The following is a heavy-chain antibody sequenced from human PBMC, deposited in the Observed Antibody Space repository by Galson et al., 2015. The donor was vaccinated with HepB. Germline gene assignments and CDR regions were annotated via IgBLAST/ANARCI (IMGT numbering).Heavy chain of an antibody. CDR1: GFTFSSYS. Sequence: SLRLSCAASGFTFSSYSMNWVRQAPGKGLEWVSYISSSSSTIYYADSVKGRFTISRDNAKNSLYLQMNSLRAEDTAVYYCARDRGGGNYYGSGDDAFDIWGQGTMVTVSS. V-gene: IGHV3-48*04. D-gene: IGHD3-10*01. J-gene: IGHJ3*02. CDR3: ARDRGGGNYYGSGDDAFDI. CDR2: ISSSSSTI.